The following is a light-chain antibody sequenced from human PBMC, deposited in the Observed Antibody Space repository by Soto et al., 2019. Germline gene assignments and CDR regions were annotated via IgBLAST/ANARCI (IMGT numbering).Light chain of an antibody. CDR2: HKY. CDR1: SSNIGSDF. J-gene: IGLJ1*01. Sequence: QSVLTQAPSASGTPGQRVTISCSGTSSNIGSDFVSWYQQLPGTAPQLLIYHKYQRPSGVPDRFSGSKSGTSASLAISDLRSEDEADYYFSAWDDSLSSYVFGAGTKLTVL. V-gene: IGLV1-47*01. CDR3: SAWDDSLSSYV.